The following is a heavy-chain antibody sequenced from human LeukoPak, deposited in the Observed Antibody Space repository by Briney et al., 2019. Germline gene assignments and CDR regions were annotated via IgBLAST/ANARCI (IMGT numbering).Heavy chain of an antibody. V-gene: IGHV1-18*01. J-gene: IGHJ6*03. Sequence: ASVKVSRKAFGYTFTNYGFSWVRQAPGQGLEWMGWISAFNGNKNFAQKLQGRVTMTTDRFTNTAYMDLRSLTSDDTAVYYCARAHSSYYFYYMDVWGKGTTVTVSS. CDR2: ISAFNGNK. CDR3: ARAHSSYYFYYMDV. CDR1: GYTFTNYG.